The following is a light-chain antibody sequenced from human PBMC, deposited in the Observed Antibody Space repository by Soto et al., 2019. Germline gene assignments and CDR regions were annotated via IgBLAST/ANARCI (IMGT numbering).Light chain of an antibody. V-gene: IGKV3-20*01. J-gene: IGKJ5*01. Sequence: ETVLTQSPGTLSLSPGERATLSCRASQSITNNYLAWYQQTPGQAPRLLIYGASSRVTGIPDRLSSSGSGTGFTLTISRLETEDFAVYYWQQYRTSPITFGQGTRLEI. CDR1: QSITNNY. CDR3: QQYRTSPIT. CDR2: GAS.